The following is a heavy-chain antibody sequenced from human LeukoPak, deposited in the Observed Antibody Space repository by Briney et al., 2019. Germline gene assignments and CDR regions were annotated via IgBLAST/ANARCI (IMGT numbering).Heavy chain of an antibody. Sequence: PSETLSLTCSVSGGSISPYYWSWIRQPPGKGLEWIGYIYYTGTTDYNPSLKGRVTISLDTSKNQFSLKLSSVTAADTAVYYCARQRYCSSSSCSDYWGQGTLVTVSS. CDR2: IYYTGTT. J-gene: IGHJ4*02. CDR3: ARQRYCSSSSCSDY. D-gene: IGHD2-2*01. V-gene: IGHV4-59*08. CDR1: GGSISPYY.